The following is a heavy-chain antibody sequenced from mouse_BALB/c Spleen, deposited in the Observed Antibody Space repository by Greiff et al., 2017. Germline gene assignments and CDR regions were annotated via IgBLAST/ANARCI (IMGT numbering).Heavy chain of an antibody. CDR3: ARHDGYYY. J-gene: IGHJ3*01. V-gene: IGHV5-12-1*01. D-gene: IGHD2-3*01. CDR2: ISSGGGST. CDR1: GFAFSSYD. Sequence: EVKVVESGGGLVKPGGSLKLSCAASGFAFSSYDMSWVRQTPEKRLEWVAYISSGGGSTYYPDTVKGRFTISRDNAKNTLYLQMSSLKSEDTAMYYCARHDGYYYWGQGTLVTVSA.